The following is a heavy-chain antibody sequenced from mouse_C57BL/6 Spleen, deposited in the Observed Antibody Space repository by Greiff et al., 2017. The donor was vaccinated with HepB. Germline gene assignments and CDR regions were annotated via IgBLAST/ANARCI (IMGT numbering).Heavy chain of an antibody. Sequence: EVKLVESEGGLVQPGSSMKLSCTASGFTFSDYYMAWVRQVPEKGLEWVANINYDGSSTYYLDSLKSRFIISRDNSKNILYMQMSSLKSEDTAPYYCARDLGSSYGCFDVWGTGTTVTVSS. V-gene: IGHV5-16*01. CDR3: ARDLGSSYGCFDV. D-gene: IGHD1-1*01. CDR1: GFTFSDYY. J-gene: IGHJ1*03. CDR2: INYDGSST.